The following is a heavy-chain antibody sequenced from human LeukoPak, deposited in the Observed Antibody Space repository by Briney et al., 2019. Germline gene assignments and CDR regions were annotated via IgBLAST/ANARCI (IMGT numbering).Heavy chain of an antibody. CDR3: ARVRARYYGSGSYNP. CDR2: MNPNSGNT. J-gene: IGHJ5*02. Sequence: ASVKVSCEASGYTFTSYDINWVRQATGQGLEWMGWMNPNSGNTGYAQKFQGRVTMARNTSISTAYMELSSLRSEDTAVYYCARVRARYYGSGSYNPWGQGTLVTVSS. CDR1: GYTFTSYD. V-gene: IGHV1-8*01. D-gene: IGHD3-10*01.